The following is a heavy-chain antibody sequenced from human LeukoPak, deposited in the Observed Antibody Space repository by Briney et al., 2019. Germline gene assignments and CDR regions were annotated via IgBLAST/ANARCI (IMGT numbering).Heavy chain of an antibody. V-gene: IGHV4-34*01. CDR3: ARAPSLYGSGSYYTPYYYYGMDV. D-gene: IGHD3-10*01. CDR2: INHSGST. CDR1: GGSFSGYY. J-gene: IGHJ6*04. Sequence: SETLSLTCAVYGGSFSGYYWSWIRQPPGKGLEWIGEINHSGSTNYIPSLKSRVTISVDTSKNQFSLKLSSVTAADTAVYYCARAPSLYGSGSYYTPYYYYGMDVWGKGTTVTVSS.